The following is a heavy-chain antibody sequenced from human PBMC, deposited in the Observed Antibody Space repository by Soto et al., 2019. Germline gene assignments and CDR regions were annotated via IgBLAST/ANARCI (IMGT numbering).Heavy chain of an antibody. CDR2: INPSGGST. V-gene: IGHV1-46*03. Sequence: ASVKVSCKASGYTFTSYYMHWVRQAPGQGLEWMGIINPSGGSTSYAQKFQGRVTMTRDTSTSTVYMELSSLRSEDTAVYYCARDSSWTTVTTPYYDYWGQGTLVTVSS. D-gene: IGHD4-17*01. CDR1: GYTFTSYY. CDR3: ARDSSWTTVTTPYYDY. J-gene: IGHJ4*02.